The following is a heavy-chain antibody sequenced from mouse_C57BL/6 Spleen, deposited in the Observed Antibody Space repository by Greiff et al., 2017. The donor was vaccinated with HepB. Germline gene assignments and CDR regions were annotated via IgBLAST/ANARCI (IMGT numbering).Heavy chain of an antibody. CDR2: IYPGDGDT. Sequence: VKLMESGAELVKPGASVKISCKASGYAFSSYWMNWVKQRPGKGLEWIGQIYPGDGDTNYNGKFKGKATLTADKSSSTAYMQLSSLTSEDSAVYFCARDSKFAYWGQGTLVTVSA. CDR3: ARDSKFAY. CDR1: GYAFSSYW. J-gene: IGHJ3*01. V-gene: IGHV1-80*01. D-gene: IGHD2-5*01.